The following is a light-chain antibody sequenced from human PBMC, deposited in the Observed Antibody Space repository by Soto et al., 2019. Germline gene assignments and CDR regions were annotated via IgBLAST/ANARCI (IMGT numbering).Light chain of an antibody. CDR3: SSYTSSSTLVV. V-gene: IGLV2-14*01. CDR1: RGDVGGYDY. J-gene: IGLJ2*01. CDR2: DVS. Sequence: QSVLTQPASVSGSPGQSITISCTGTRGDVGGYDYVSWYQQHPGKAPKLMIYDVSNRPSGVSDRFSGSKSGNTASLTISGLQADDEADYYCSSYTSSSTLVVFGGGTKLTVL.